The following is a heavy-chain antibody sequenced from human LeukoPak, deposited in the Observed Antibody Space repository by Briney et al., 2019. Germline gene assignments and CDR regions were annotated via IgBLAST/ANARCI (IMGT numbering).Heavy chain of an antibody. J-gene: IGHJ4*02. Sequence: GGSLRLSCAASGFTFITCAMTWVRQAPGKGLEWVSAISGSGGSTYYADSVRGRFTISRDNSKNTLYLQMNSLRAEDTAVYYCARDSPGDYWGQGTLVTVSS. CDR3: ARDSPGDY. D-gene: IGHD3-10*01. CDR2: ISGSGGST. V-gene: IGHV3-23*01. CDR1: GFTFITCA.